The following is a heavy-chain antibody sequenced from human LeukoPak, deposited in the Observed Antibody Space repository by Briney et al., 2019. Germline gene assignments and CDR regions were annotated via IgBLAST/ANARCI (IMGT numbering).Heavy chain of an antibody. CDR2: IRQDGNEK. Sequence: PGGSLRLSCEASGFTFSDYWMNWVRQAPGKGLEWVASIRQDGNEKYYVDSVKGRFTISRDNTYNSVFLQMNSLRGEDTAVYYCARDGVAPGLYFDYWGQGTLVTVSS. CDR3: ARDGVAPGLYFDY. CDR1: GFTFSDYW. J-gene: IGHJ4*02. D-gene: IGHD2-15*01. V-gene: IGHV3-7*01.